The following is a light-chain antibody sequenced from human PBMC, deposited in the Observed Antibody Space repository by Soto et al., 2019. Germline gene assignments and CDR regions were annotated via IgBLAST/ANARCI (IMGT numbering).Light chain of an antibody. CDR2: DAS. Sequence: EIVLTQSPATLSLSPGERATLSCRASQSVSSYLAWYQQKPGQAPRLLIYDASNRATGIPARFSGSGSGTDFTLTISSLEPEDFAVYYCQQYDDWPWTFGQGTKVEI. V-gene: IGKV3-11*01. CDR3: QQYDDWPWT. CDR1: QSVSSY. J-gene: IGKJ1*01.